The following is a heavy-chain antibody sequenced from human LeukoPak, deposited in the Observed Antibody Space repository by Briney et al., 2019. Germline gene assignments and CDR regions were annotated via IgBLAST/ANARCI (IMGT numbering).Heavy chain of an antibody. CDR1: AGTFSSYA. D-gene: IGHD5-24*01. Sequence: GASVKVSCKASAGTFSSYAISWVRQAPGQGLEWMGRIIPIFGTANYAQKFQGRVTITTDESTSTAYMELSSLRSEDTAVYYCASTGDGYNKDYWGQGTLVTVSS. V-gene: IGHV1-69*05. J-gene: IGHJ4*02. CDR2: IIPIFGTA. CDR3: ASTGDGYNKDY.